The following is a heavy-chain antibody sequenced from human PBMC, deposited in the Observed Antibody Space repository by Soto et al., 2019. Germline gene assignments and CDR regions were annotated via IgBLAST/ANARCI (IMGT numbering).Heavy chain of an antibody. Sequence: EVQLVESGGGLVKPGGSLRLSCAASGFTFSNAWMNWVRQAPGKGLEWVGRIKSKTDGGTTDYAAPVKGRFTISRDDSKNTLYLQKNSLKTEDTAVYYCTTADHYYDSSGYYYTVDYWGQGTLVTVSS. D-gene: IGHD3-22*01. V-gene: IGHV3-15*07. CDR3: TTADHYYDSSGYYYTVDY. CDR1: GFTFSNAW. J-gene: IGHJ4*02. CDR2: IKSKTDGGTT.